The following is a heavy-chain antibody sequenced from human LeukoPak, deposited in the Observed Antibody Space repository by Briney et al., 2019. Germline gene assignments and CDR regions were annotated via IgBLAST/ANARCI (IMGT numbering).Heavy chain of an antibody. V-gene: IGHV5-51*01. CDR3: ARHCCPGSSWYEIDY. D-gene: IGHD6-13*01. CDR1: GYSFTSYL. J-gene: IGHJ4*02. CDR2: IYPGDSDT. Sequence: GESLKISCKGSGYSFTSYLIGWVRQMPVKGLEWMGIIYPGDSDTRYSPSFQGQVTISADKSISTAYLQWSSLKASDTAMYYCARHCCPGSSWYEIDYWGQGTLVTVSS.